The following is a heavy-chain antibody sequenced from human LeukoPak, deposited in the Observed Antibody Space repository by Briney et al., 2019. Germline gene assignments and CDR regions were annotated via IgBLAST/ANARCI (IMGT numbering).Heavy chain of an antibody. CDR3: ARHMSYYGPGRTYYFDY. Sequence: SETLSLTCTVSGGSISSSSYYWGWIRQPPGKGLEWIGSIYYSGSTYYNPSLKSRVTISVDTSKNQFSLKLSSVTAADTAVYYCARHMSYYGPGRTYYFDYWGQGTLVTVSS. V-gene: IGHV4-39*01. CDR1: GGSISSSSYY. D-gene: IGHD3-10*01. J-gene: IGHJ4*02. CDR2: IYYSGST.